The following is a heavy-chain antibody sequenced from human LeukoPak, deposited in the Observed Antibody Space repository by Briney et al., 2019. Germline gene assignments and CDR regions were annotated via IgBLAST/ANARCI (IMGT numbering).Heavy chain of an antibody. J-gene: IGHJ4*02. V-gene: IGHV3-53*01. CDR1: GFIVNNYY. Sequence: PGGSLRLSCSASGFIVNNYYMTWARQAPGKGLECVSILYSGGMTYYADSVKGRFTISADNSKNTVNLQMNSLRVEDTAIYYCARMFGGNYYGYYFDNWGQGSMLTVSS. CDR3: ARMFGGNYYGYYFDN. CDR2: LYSGGMT. D-gene: IGHD5-12*01.